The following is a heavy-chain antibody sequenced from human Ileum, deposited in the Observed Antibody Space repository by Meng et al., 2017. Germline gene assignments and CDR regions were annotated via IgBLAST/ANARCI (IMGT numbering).Heavy chain of an antibody. J-gene: IGHJ4*02. Sequence: QGQLPGAGQGLGEPSGTLSLTCAVSGRSISSSDWWSWVRQPPGKGLEWIAEMNLGGSPNYNPSLKSRVTMSVDKSNDHLSLQLTSVTAADTAVYYCAHIFDSWGQGTLVTVSS. CDR3: AHIFDS. CDR2: MNLGGSP. CDR1: GRSISSSDW. V-gene: IGHV4-4*02.